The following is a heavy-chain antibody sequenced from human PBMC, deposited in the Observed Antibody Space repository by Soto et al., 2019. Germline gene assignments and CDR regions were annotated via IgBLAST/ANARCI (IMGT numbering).Heavy chain of an antibody. J-gene: IGHJ6*02. D-gene: IGHD2-2*01. CDR2: IIPIFDTT. Sequence: QVQLVQSGAEVKKPGYSVKVSCKASGGTFSTYGINWVRQAPGQGLEWMGGIIPIFDTTHYAQKFQGKFKITAAESTSTVYMVLGSLRSEDTAVDYGASDEAAAATSGMDVWGQGTAVNVPS. CDR3: ASDEAAAATSGMDV. CDR1: GGTFSTYG. V-gene: IGHV1-69*01.